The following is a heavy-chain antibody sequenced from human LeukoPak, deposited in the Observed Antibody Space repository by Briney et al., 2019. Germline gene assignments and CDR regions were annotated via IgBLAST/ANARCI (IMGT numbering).Heavy chain of an antibody. D-gene: IGHD3-10*01. CDR2: IFHTGHT. Sequence: SATRSLTCAVSGGSISSGDFRGSWIRQPPGKGLEWIGYIFHTGHTSYNPSLKSRVTISVDMSKNQLSLRLTSVTAADTAVYYCARGFYGAGSHSDYWGQGTLVTVSS. V-gene: IGHV4-30-2*01. J-gene: IGHJ4*02. CDR1: GGSISSGDFR. CDR3: ARGFYGAGSHSDY.